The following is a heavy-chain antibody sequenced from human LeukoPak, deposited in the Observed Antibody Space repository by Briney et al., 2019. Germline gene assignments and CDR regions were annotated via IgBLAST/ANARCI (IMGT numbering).Heavy chain of an antibody. CDR2: ISAYNGNT. CDR3: ARDKSDCSSTSCYYYYYYMDV. CDR1: GYTFTEYA. V-gene: IGHV1-18*01. J-gene: IGHJ6*03. Sequence: ASVKVSCKASGYTFTEYAISWVRQAPGQGLEWMGWISAYNGNTNYAQKLQGRVTMTTDTSTTTAYMELRSLRSDDTAVYYCARDKSDCSSTSCYYYYYYMDVWGKGTTVTVSS. D-gene: IGHD2-2*01.